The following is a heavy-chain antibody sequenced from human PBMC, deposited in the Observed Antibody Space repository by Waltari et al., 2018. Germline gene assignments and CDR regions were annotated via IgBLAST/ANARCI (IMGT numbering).Heavy chain of an antibody. CDR2: IKSDGTNI. D-gene: IGHD2-15*01. Sequence: EVQLVESGGGLVQPGGSLRLSCAVSGFLYSDYWMDWVRQAPGKGLVLVSRIKSDGTNIKYADSVRGRFTISRDSAKNTFYLQMNSLRAEDTAVYYCTRNPGYWGQGTLVTVAS. CDR3: TRNPGY. CDR1: GFLYSDYW. V-gene: IGHV3-74*03. J-gene: IGHJ4*02.